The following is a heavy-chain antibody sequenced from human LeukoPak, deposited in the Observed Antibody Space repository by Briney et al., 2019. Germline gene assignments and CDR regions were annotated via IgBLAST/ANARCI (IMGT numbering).Heavy chain of an antibody. CDR3: ARALGEGITMVRGTSARDDAFDI. J-gene: IGHJ3*02. D-gene: IGHD3-10*01. CDR1: GGSISSSSYY. V-gene: IGHV4-39*07. Sequence: SETLSLTCTVSGGSISSSSYYWGWIRQPPGKGLEWIGSIYYSGSTYYNPSLKSRVTISVDTSKNQFSLKLSSVTAADTAVYYCARALGEGITMVRGTSARDDAFDIWGQGTMVTVSS. CDR2: IYYSGST.